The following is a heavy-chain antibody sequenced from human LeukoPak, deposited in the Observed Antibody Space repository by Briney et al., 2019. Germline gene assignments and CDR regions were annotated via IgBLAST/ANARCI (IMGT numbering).Heavy chain of an antibody. CDR3: ARYYNDSSGYSHGMDV. Sequence: KPSETLSLTCIVSGGSINSYYWSWIRQPPGKGLEWIGHINYSGGTKYNPSLKSRVTISVDTPKNQFSLKLSSVTAADTAVYYCARYYNDSSGYSHGMDVWGQGTTVTVSS. CDR2: INYSGGT. D-gene: IGHD3-22*01. V-gene: IGHV4-59*08. CDR1: GGSINSYY. J-gene: IGHJ6*02.